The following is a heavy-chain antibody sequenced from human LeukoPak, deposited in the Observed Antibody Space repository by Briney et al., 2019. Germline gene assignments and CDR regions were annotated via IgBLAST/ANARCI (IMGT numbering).Heavy chain of an antibody. V-gene: IGHV1-69*13. J-gene: IGHJ4*02. CDR3: ARTPSGAYCGGDCYPQYYFDY. Sequence: SVKVSCKASGGTFSSYAISWVRQAPGQGLEWMGGIIPIFGTANYAQKFQGRVTITADESTSTAYMELSSLRSEDTAVYYCARTPSGAYCGGDCYPQYYFDYWGQGTLVTVSS. CDR1: GGTFSSYA. CDR2: IIPIFGTA. D-gene: IGHD2-21*02.